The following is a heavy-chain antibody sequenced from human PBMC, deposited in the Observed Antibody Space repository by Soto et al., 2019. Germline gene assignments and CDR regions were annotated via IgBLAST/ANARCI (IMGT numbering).Heavy chain of an antibody. CDR1: GFTFSSYG. CDR3: ARSKARRDHVHVY. J-gene: IGHJ1*01. Sequence: QVQLVASGGGVVQPGRSLRLSCAASGFTFSSYGMHWVRQAPGKGLEWVAVIWYDGSNQYYADSVKGRFTISRDNSKNTLYLQMNSLRDEATAVYYCARSKARRDHVHVYWGQGTLVTVSS. CDR2: IWYDGSNQ. V-gene: IGHV3-33*01. D-gene: IGHD6-6*01.